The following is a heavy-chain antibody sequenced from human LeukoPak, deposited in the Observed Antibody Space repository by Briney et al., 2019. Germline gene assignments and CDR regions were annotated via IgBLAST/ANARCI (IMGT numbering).Heavy chain of an antibody. CDR2: INAGNGNT. D-gene: IGHD6-13*01. Sequence: ASVKVSCKASSYTFTIYTIHWVRQAPGQRLEWMGWINAGNGNTRYSQNFQGRVTITRDTSATTAYMELSSLRSEDTAVYYCARTTRSWYEDNDAFDIWGQGTTVTVSS. V-gene: IGHV1-3*01. J-gene: IGHJ3*02. CDR3: ARTTRSWYEDNDAFDI. CDR1: SYTFTIYT.